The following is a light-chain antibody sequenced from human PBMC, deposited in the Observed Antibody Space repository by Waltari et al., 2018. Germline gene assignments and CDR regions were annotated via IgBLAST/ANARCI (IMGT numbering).Light chain of an antibody. J-gene: IGLJ3*02. CDR1: SSNIGAGYY. V-gene: IGLV1-40*01. Sequence: QSVLTQPPSVSGAPGQRVTISCTGSSSNIGAGYYVHWYQQLPGTAPKVLIYGNNNRPSGVPDRFSGSKSGTSASLAITGLQAEDEADYYCQSYDSSLSTWVFGGGTKLTVL. CDR3: QSYDSSLSTWV. CDR2: GNN.